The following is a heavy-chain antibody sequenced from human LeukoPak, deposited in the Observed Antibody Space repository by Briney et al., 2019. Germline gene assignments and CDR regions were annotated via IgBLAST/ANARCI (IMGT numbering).Heavy chain of an antibody. Sequence: SETLSLTCTDSGGSISSGDYYWSWIRQPPGKGLEWIGYIYYSGSTYYNPSLKSRVTISVDTSKNQFSLKLSSVTAADTAVYYCARGVEMATMLPFDYWGQGTLVTVSS. J-gene: IGHJ4*02. CDR3: ARGVEMATMLPFDY. CDR1: GGSISSGDYY. V-gene: IGHV4-30-4*01. CDR2: IYYSGST. D-gene: IGHD5-24*01.